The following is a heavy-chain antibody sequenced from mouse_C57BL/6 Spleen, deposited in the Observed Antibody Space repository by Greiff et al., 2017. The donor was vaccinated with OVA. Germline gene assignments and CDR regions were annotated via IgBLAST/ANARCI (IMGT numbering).Heavy chain of an antibody. J-gene: IGHJ1*03. CDR3: ARRDGRWYFDV. CDR1: GYTFTSYW. V-gene: IGHV1-69*01. CDR2: IDPSDSYT. D-gene: IGHD1-1*01. Sequence: QVQLKQPGAELVMPGASVKLSCKASGYTFTSYWMHWVKQRPGQGLEWIGEIDPSDSYTNYNQKFKGKSTLTVDKSSSTAYMQLSSLTSEDSAVYYCARRDGRWYFDVWGTGTTVTVSS.